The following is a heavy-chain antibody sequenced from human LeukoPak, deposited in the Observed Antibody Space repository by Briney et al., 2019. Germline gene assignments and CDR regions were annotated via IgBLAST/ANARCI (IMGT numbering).Heavy chain of an antibody. Sequence: GGSLRLSCAASGFTFSSYWMHWVRRAPGKGLVWGSRIDSDGSSTSYADSVKGRFTISRDNAKNTLYLQMNSLRADDTAIYYCAKGGLVHRFDPWGQGTLVTVSS. CDR2: IDSDGSST. V-gene: IGHV3-74*01. CDR1: GFTFSSYW. CDR3: AKGGLVHRFDP. J-gene: IGHJ5*02.